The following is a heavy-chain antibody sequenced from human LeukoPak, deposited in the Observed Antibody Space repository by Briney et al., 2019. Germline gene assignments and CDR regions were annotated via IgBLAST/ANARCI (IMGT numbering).Heavy chain of an antibody. CDR1: GFTFSSYA. CDR2: ISGSGDST. D-gene: IGHD1-26*01. J-gene: IGHJ4*02. V-gene: IGHV3-23*01. Sequence: GGSLRLSCAASGFTFSSYAMSWVRQAPGKGLEWVSVISGSGDSTYYADSVKGRFTISRDNSKNTLYLQMNSLSAEATAIYYCAKDLLGSTTRDYWGQGTLVTVSS. CDR3: AKDLLGSTTRDY.